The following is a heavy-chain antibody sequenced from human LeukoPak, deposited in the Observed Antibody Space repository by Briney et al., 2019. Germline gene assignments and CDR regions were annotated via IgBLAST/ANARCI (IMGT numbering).Heavy chain of an antibody. CDR2: IYYSGST. J-gene: IGHJ4*02. D-gene: IGHD5-18*01. CDR3: ARDVDTAVSYPL. Sequence: PSETLSLTCTVSGGSISSYYWSWIRQPPGKGLEWIGYIYYSGSTNYNPSLKSRVTISVDTSKNQFSLKLSSVTAADTAVYYCARDVDTAVSYPLWGQGTLVTVSS. V-gene: IGHV4-59*01. CDR1: GGSISSYY.